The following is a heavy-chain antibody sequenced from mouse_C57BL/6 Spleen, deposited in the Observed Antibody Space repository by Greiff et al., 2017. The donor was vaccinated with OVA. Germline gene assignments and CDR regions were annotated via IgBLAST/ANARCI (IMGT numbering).Heavy chain of an antibody. Sequence: EVKLEESGGGLVKPGGSLKLSCAASGFTFSSYAMSWVRQTPEKRLEWVATISDGGSYTYYPDNVKGRFTISRDNAKNNLYLQMSHLKSEDTAMYYCARDLKLGPFDYWGQGTTLTVSS. J-gene: IGHJ2*01. D-gene: IGHD4-1*01. V-gene: IGHV5-4*01. CDR3: ARDLKLGPFDY. CDR1: GFTFSSYA. CDR2: ISDGGSYT.